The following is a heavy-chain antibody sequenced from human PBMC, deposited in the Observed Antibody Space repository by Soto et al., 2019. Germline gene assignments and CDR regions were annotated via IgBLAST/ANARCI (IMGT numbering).Heavy chain of an antibody. CDR3: ARDFGIGPAGRGYFYNYGMDV. V-gene: IGHV3-7*03. D-gene: IGHD6-13*01. J-gene: IGHJ6*02. Sequence: LGGSLRLSCAASGFSFSTYWMTWVRQAPGKGLEWVANIKQDGSEKYYVDSVKGRFTISRDNAKKSLYLQMNSLGAEDTAVYYCARDFGIGPAGRGYFYNYGMDVWGQGTTVTVSS. CDR2: IKQDGSEK. CDR1: GFSFSTYW.